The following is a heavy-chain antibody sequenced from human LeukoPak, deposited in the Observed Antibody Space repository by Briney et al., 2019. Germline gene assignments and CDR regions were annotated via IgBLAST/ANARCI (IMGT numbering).Heavy chain of an antibody. CDR3: AKDQSHYDFWSGYQYYFDY. J-gene: IGHJ4*02. CDR2: ISGSGGST. D-gene: IGHD3-3*01. CDR1: GFTFSSYA. Sequence: GGSLRLSCAASGFTFSSYAMSWVCQAPGKGLQWVSAISGSGGSTYYADSVKGRFTISRDNSKNTLYLQMNSLRAEDTAVYYCAKDQSHYDFWSGYQYYFDYWGQGTLVTVSS. V-gene: IGHV3-23*01.